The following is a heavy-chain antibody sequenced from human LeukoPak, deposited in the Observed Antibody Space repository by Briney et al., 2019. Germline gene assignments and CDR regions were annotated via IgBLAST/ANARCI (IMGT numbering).Heavy chain of an antibody. CDR3: ARPRVGVGYNRAFDI. Sequence: GESLKISCKASGYTFTSSWIAWVRQMPGKGLEWMGVVYPGDSVSRYSPSFQGQVTFSADRSISTAYVQWNSLKASDTAMYYCARPRVGVGYNRAFDIWGQGTMVTVSS. V-gene: IGHV5-51*01. J-gene: IGHJ3*02. CDR1: GYTFTSSW. CDR2: VYPGDSVS. D-gene: IGHD5-24*01.